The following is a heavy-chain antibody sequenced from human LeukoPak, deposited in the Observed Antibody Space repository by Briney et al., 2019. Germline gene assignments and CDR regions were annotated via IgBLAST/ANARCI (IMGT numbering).Heavy chain of an antibody. J-gene: IGHJ5*02. CDR1: GYSINSAFY. CDR2: VFHRGTT. V-gene: IGHV4-38-2*02. CDR3: VRDGYYGSGSPGWFGP. D-gene: IGHD3-10*01. Sequence: NASETLSLTCTVSGYSINSAFYWGWIRVPPGKGLEWIGSVFHRGTTYYNSSLKSRANISIDTSKNRFSLKLNSLTAEDTAMYYCVRDGYYGSGSPGWFGPWGPGTLVIVSS.